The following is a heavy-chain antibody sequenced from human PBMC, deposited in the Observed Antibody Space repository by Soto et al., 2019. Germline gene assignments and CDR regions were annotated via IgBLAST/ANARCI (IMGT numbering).Heavy chain of an antibody. CDR3: ARDGTYNWV. Sequence: ELQLVASGGGLVQPGGSLRLSCAASGFTVSNNYVRWVRQAPGKGLEWVSLNFSNGDTRYADSVKGRFTISRDSSSNTLYLQMNSLRVKDTAISYCARDGTYNWVGGQGIHVTVSS. V-gene: IGHV3-66*01. CDR2: NFSNGDT. CDR1: GFTVSNNY. D-gene: IGHD1-1*01. J-gene: IGHJ4*02.